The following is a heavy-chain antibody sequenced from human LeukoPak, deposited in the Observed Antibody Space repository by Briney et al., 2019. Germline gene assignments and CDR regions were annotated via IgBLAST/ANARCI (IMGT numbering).Heavy chain of an antibody. D-gene: IGHD3-3*01. CDR3: ARGSPRGDDY. J-gene: IGHJ4*02. V-gene: IGHV4-31*03. CDR1: GGSISSGGYY. CDR2: IYYSGRT. Sequence: SETLSLTCTVSGGSISSGGYYWSWIRQHPGKGLEWIGYIYYSGRTYYNPSLKSRVTISVDTSKNQFSLKLSSVTAADTAVYYCARGSPRGDDYWGQGTLVTVSS.